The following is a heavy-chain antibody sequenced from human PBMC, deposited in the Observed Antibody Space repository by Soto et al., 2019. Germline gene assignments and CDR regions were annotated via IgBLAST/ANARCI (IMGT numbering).Heavy chain of an antibody. Sequence: QVQLVQSGAEVQKPGSSVKVSCKDSGGTFSTYSMFWVRQAPGQGLEWMGRIIPMLGIRNYAQRFQDRVTITAYKSTATAHMELSSLRSEDTALYYCTIGSWSGEVFDIWGQGTMVTVSS. V-gene: IGHV1-69*02. CDR2: IIPMLGIR. D-gene: IGHD2-21*01. CDR3: TIGSWSGEVFDI. J-gene: IGHJ3*02. CDR1: GGTFSTYS.